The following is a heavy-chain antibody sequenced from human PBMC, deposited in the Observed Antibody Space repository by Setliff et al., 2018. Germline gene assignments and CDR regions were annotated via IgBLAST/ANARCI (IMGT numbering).Heavy chain of an antibody. V-gene: IGHV3-7*01. CDR3: AREKMATNYYYYYRDV. Sequence: PGGSLRLSCAASGFTFSSYWMSWVRQAPGKGLEWVANIKQDGSKKYYVDSVKGRFTISRDTAKNSLYLQMNSLRAEDTAVYYCAREKMATNYYYYYRDVWGKGTTVTVSS. CDR1: GFTFSSYW. J-gene: IGHJ6*03. CDR2: IKQDGSKK. D-gene: IGHD5-12*01.